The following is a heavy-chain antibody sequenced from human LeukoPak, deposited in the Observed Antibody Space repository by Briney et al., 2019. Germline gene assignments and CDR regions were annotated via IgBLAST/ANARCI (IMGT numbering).Heavy chain of an antibody. V-gene: IGHV1-2*02. CDR1: GYTFTGYY. D-gene: IGHD6-19*01. Sequence: ASVRVSCKASGYTFTGYYMHWVRQAPGQGLEWRGWINPNSGGTNYAQTLQGRVTITRETSISTAYMGLSRLRDDGTAVYYCARNPYSSGWNPFDPWGQGTLVTVSS. CDR2: INPNSGGT. CDR3: ARNPYSSGWNPFDP. J-gene: IGHJ5*02.